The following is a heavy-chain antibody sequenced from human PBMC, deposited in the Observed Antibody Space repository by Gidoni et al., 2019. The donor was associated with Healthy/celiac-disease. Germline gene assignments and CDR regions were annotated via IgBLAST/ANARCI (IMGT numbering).Heavy chain of an antibody. J-gene: IGHJ4*02. V-gene: IGHV3-11*06. Sequence: QVQLVESGGGLVKPGGSLRLSCAASGFTFSDYYMSWIRQAPGKGLEWVSYISSSSSYTNYADSVKGRFTISRDNAKNSLYLQMNSLRAEDTAVYYCARALDSSGYPTPFDYWGQGTLVTVSS. CDR3: ARALDSSGYPTPFDY. CDR2: ISSSSSYT. D-gene: IGHD3-22*01. CDR1: GFTFSDYY.